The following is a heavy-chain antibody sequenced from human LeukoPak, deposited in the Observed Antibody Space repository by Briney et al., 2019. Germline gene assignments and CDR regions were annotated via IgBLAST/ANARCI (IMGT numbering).Heavy chain of an antibody. CDR3: ARGLQGIDY. J-gene: IGHJ4*02. CDR2: INTDGSST. CDR1: AFTFSSYW. V-gene: IGHV3-74*01. D-gene: IGHD4-11*01. Sequence: GGSLRLSCAASAFTFSSYWMHWVRRGPGKGLVWVSQINTDGSSTNYADSVKGRFTISRDNAKNTLYLRMSSLRAEDTAVYYCARGLQGIDYWGQGTLVTVSS.